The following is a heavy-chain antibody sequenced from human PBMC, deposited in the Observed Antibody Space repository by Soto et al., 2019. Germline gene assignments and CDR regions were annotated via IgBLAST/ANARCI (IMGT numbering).Heavy chain of an antibody. CDR3: AKDQQLLVRPEYFQH. J-gene: IGHJ1*01. CDR1: GFTFSIYA. V-gene: IGHV3-23*01. D-gene: IGHD6-13*01. CDR2: ISGSGGST. Sequence: PGGSLRLSCTASGFTFSIYAMSWVRQAPGKGLEWVSAISGSGGSTYYADSVKGRFTISRDNSKNTLYLQMNSLRAEDTAVYYCAKDQQLLVRPEYFQHWGQGTLVTVSS.